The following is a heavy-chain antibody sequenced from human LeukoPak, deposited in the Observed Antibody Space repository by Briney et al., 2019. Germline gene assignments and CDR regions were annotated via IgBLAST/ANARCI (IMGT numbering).Heavy chain of an antibody. Sequence: ASVKVSCKASGYTFTSYAMHWVRQAPGERPEWMGWINAGNGNTKYSQKFQGRVTITRDTSASTAYMELSSLRPEDTAVYYCARVQSAYCSSSSCYGGYFDYWGQGTLVTVSS. CDR1: GYTFTSYA. D-gene: IGHD2-2*01. J-gene: IGHJ4*02. CDR2: INAGNGNT. CDR3: ARVQSAYCSSSSCYGGYFDY. V-gene: IGHV1-3*01.